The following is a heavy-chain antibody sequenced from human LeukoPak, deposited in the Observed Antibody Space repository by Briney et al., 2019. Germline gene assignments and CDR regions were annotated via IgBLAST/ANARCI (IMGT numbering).Heavy chain of an antibody. J-gene: IGHJ4*02. CDR3: AGGSGISDF. Sequence: GGSLRLSCAATGFTFSSYGMHWVRQAPGKGLEWVAIVWYDGSNKYYADSVKGRFTISRDNSKNTLCLQMNSLRAEDTAVYYCAGGSGISDFWGQGTLVTVSS. V-gene: IGHV3-33*01. CDR1: GFTFSSYG. D-gene: IGHD1-26*01. CDR2: VWYDGSNK.